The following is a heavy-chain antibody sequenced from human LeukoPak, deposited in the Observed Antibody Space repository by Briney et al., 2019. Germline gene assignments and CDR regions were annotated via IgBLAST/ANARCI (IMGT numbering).Heavy chain of an antibody. D-gene: IGHD6-19*01. Sequence: GGSLRLSCGASGFTFSNYAMTWVRQPPGKGLECVSSITGSGSRTYYADSVKGRFTISRDSSKNTLFLQMNSLRADDTAVYYCAARPVADNPAPFDYWGQGTLVTVSS. CDR2: ITGSGSRT. CDR1: GFTFSNYA. V-gene: IGHV3-23*01. CDR3: AARPVADNPAPFDY. J-gene: IGHJ4*02.